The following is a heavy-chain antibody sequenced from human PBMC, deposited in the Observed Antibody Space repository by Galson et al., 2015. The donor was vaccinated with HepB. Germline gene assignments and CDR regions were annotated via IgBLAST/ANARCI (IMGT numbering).Heavy chain of an antibody. CDR3: AKEYTNNWWLLDY. J-gene: IGHJ4*02. V-gene: IGHV3-30*18. Sequence: SLRLSCAASGFTFSSYGMHWVRQAPGKGPEWVAFISYDGTNKYYVDSVMGRFTISRDNSKNTLYLQMNSLRAEDTAVYYCAKEYTNNWWLLDYWGQGTLVTVSS. CDR1: GFTFSSYG. CDR2: ISYDGTNK. D-gene: IGHD1-1*01.